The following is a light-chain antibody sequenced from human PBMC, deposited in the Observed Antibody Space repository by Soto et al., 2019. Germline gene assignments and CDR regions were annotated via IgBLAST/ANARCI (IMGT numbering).Light chain of an antibody. J-gene: IGLJ1*01. Sequence: LTKPVGGAWCSRPSLTIYCTGTSCDAGGYYYVSWYQQLPGKAPKLMISEVSNRPSGVSNRFSGSKSGNTASLTISGLQAEDEADYYCSSNTAGGTIFGTGAKVTVL. CDR1: SCDAGGYYY. CDR2: EVS. CDR3: SSNTAGGTI. V-gene: IGLV2-14*01.